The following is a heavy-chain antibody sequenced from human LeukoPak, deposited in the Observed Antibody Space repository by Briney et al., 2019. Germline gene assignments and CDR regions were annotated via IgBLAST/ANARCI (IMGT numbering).Heavy chain of an antibody. CDR2: IYTSGST. CDR1: GGSISSGSYY. Sequence: PSETLSLTCTVSGGSISSGSYYWSWIRQPAGKGLEWIGRIYTSGSTNYNPSPKSRVTISVDTSKNQFSLKLSSVTAADTAVYYCASGYSSSWYEVLDEAFDIWGQGTMVTVSS. CDR3: ASGYSSSWYEVLDEAFDI. D-gene: IGHD6-13*01. V-gene: IGHV4-61*02. J-gene: IGHJ3*02.